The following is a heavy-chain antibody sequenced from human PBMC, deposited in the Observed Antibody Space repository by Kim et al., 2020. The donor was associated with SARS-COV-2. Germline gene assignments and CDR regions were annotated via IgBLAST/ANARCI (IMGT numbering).Heavy chain of an antibody. V-gene: IGHV3-15*01. CDR1: GFTFTNAW. Sequence: GGSLRLSCAASGFTFTNAWMSWVRQAPGKGLEWVGRIKTKTDGGTTDSAAPVQGRFTISRDDSKNTLYLQMNSLKTEDTAMYYCTTTGLYYYDSSDYTFDYWGQGTLVTVSS. D-gene: IGHD3-22*01. J-gene: IGHJ4*02. CDR3: TTTGLYYYDSSDYTFDY. CDR2: IKTKTDGGTT.